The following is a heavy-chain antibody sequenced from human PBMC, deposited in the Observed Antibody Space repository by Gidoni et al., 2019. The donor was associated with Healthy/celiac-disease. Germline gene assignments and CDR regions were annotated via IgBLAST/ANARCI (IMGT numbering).Heavy chain of an antibody. CDR1: GGSFSGYY. D-gene: IGHD6-13*01. V-gene: IGHV4-34*01. J-gene: IGHJ5*02. CDR2: INHSGST. CDR3: ASSYSSSALKFDP. Sequence: QVQLQQWGAGLLKPSETLSLTCAVYGGSFSGYYWSWIRQPPGKGLEWIGEINHSGSTNYNPSLKSRVTISVDTSKNQFSLKLSSVTAADTAVYYCASSYSSSALKFDPWGQGTLVTVSS.